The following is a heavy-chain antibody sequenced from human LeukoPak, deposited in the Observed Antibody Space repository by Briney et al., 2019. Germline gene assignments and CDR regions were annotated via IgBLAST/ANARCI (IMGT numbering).Heavy chain of an antibody. J-gene: IGHJ6*02. V-gene: IGHV4-59*01. CDR1: GGSISSYY. Sequence: NPSETLSLTCTVSGGSISSYYWSWIRQPPGKGLEWIGYIYYSGSTNYNPSLKSRVTISVDTSKNQFSLKLSSVTAADTAVYYCARDGYSYGYQLWGYGMDVWGQGTTVTVSS. CDR3: ARDGYSYGYQLWGYGMDV. D-gene: IGHD5-18*01. CDR2: IYYSGST.